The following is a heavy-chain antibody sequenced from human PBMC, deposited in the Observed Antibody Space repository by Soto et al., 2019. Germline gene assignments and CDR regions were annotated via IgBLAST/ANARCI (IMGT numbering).Heavy chain of an antibody. CDR3: ARQGYGDYGYKFDY. V-gene: IGHV4-34*01. Sequence: SETLSLTWAVCGGSSSAYYWSWIRQPPEKGLEWIGEINHSGSSNYNPSRKSRVTISVDTSKNQFSLKLISVTAADTAVYYCARQGYGDYGYKFDYWGQGTLVTVSS. CDR1: GGSSSAYY. CDR2: INHSGSS. D-gene: IGHD4-17*01. J-gene: IGHJ4*02.